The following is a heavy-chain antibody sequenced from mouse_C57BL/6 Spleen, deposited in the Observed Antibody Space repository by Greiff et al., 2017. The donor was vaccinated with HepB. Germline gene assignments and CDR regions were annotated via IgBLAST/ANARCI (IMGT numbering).Heavy chain of an antibody. CDR2: INPNYGTT. J-gene: IGHJ1*03. CDR3: TVVVSPWYFDV. D-gene: IGHD1-1*01. Sequence: VQLKESGPELVKPGASVKISCKASGYSFTDYNMNWVKQSNGKSLEWIGVINPNYGTTSYNQKFKGKATLTVDQSSSTAYMQLNSLTSEDSAVYYCTVVVSPWYFDVWGTGTTVTVSS. V-gene: IGHV1-39*01. CDR1: GYSFTDYN.